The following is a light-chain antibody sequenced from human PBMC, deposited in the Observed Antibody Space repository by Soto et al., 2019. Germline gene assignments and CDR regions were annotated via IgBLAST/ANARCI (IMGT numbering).Light chain of an antibody. J-gene: IGLJ2*01. CDR3: CSYAGTVV. CDR2: EGS. CDR1: SSDVGSYNL. Sequence: QSALTQPASVSGSPGQSITISCTGTSSDVGSYNLVSWYQQHPGKAPKLMIYEGSKRPSGVSNRFSGSKSGNTASLTISGLQAEDEAKYYCCSYAGTVVFGGGTKLTVL. V-gene: IGLV2-23*01.